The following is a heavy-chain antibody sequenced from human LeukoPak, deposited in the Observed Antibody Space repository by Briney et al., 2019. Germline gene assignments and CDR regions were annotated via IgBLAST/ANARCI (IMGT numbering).Heavy chain of an antibody. CDR1: GFTFSSYN. CDR2: ITSSSSTK. Sequence: GGSLRLSCAVSGFTFSSYNMNWVRQAPGKGLEWVSFITSSSSTKHHADSVKGRFTVSRDNDKNLLYLQMNSLRAEDTAVYYCARDLTDGWYYFEYWGQGTLVTVSS. V-gene: IGHV3-48*01. D-gene: IGHD5-24*01. CDR3: ARDLTDGWYYFEY. J-gene: IGHJ4*02.